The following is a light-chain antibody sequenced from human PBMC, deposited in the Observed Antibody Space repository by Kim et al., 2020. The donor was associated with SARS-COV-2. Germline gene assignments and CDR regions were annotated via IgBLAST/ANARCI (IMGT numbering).Light chain of an antibody. CDR2: DAS. V-gene: IGKV1-9*01. J-gene: IGKJ3*01. CDR1: QGISGF. CDR3: LQLNSYPLLFT. Sequence: EIQLTQSPSFLSASVGDRVTITCRASQGISGFLAWYQQKPGQAPRLLIYDASTLRSGVPSRFSGSGSGTEFTLTISTLQPEDFATYYCLQLNSYPLLFTFGPGTKVDIK.